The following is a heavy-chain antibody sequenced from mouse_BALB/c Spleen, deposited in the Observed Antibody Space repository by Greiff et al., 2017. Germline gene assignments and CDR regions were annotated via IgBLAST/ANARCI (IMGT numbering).Heavy chain of an antibody. CDR1: GYSITSGYY. CDR3: ARGIYYYGPYYFDY. J-gene: IGHJ2*01. V-gene: IGHV3-6*02. CDR2: ISYDGSN. Sequence: EVKLMESGPGLVKPSQSLSLTCSVTGYSITSGYYWNWIRQFPGNKLEWMGYISYDGSNNYNPSLKNRISITRDTSKNQFFLKLNSVTTEDTATYYCARGIYYYGPYYFDYWGQGTTLTVSS. D-gene: IGHD1-1*01.